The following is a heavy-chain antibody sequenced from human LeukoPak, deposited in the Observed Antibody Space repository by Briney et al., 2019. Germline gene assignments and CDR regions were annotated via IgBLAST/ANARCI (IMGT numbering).Heavy chain of an antibody. CDR3: ARRVGTTRTAFDN. D-gene: IGHD1-26*01. CDR1: GYIFSNYG. V-gene: IGHV1-18*01. CDR2: ISGYNGHT. Sequence: GASVKVSCKASGYIFSNYGINLVRLAPGQGPEWMGWISGYNGHTNYAQRFQGRVTMTTDKSTNTVYMDLRSLTSDDAAVYYCARRVGTTRTAFDNWGQGTLVTVSS. J-gene: IGHJ4*02.